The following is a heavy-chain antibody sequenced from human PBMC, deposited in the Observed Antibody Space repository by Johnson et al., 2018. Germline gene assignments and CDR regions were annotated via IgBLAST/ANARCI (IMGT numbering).Heavy chain of an antibody. Sequence: VQLVQSGGGLVQPGRSLRLSCAASGFTFDDYAMHWVRPAPGKGLEWVSGISWTSGSIGSADSVKGRFHISRDNAKNSLYLQMNSLRAEDTALYYCARGEGLIAAAGHFQHWGQGTLVTVSS. CDR2: ISWTSGSI. J-gene: IGHJ1*01. V-gene: IGHV3-9*01. D-gene: IGHD6-13*01. CDR1: GFTFDDYA. CDR3: ARGEGLIAAAGHFQH.